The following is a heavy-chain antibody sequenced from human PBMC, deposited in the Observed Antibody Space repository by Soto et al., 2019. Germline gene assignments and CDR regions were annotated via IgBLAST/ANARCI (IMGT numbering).Heavy chain of an antibody. CDR1: GDSISSYY. V-gene: IGHV4-59*01. CDR2: VYHSGST. D-gene: IGHD1-7*01. CDR3: ARLTGTTVLDTFDI. Sequence: SETLCLTCTVSGDSISSYYWSWIRQSPGKGLDWIGYVYHSGSTSNNPSLKSRVTISLDPSKNQISLRLSSVTAADTAVYYCARLTGTTVLDTFDIWGQGTMVTVSS. J-gene: IGHJ3*02.